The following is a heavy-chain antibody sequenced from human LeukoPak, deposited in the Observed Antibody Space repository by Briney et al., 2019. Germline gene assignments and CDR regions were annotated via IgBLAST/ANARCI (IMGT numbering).Heavy chain of an antibody. V-gene: IGHV3-23*01. CDR1: GFTFSSYA. D-gene: IGHD4-11*01. J-gene: IGHJ4*02. CDR3: AKDRRPTTVVTYPSD. Sequence: PGGSLRLSCAASGFTFSSYAMSWVRQAPGKGLEWVSALSGSGSNTYYADSVKGRFTTSRDNSKNTLYLQMNSLRAEDTAVYYCAKDRRPTTVVTYPSDWGQGTLVTVSS. CDR2: LSGSGSNT.